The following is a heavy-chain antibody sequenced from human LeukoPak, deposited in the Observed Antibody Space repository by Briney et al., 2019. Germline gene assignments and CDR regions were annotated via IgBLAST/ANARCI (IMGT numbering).Heavy chain of an antibody. CDR2: TRNKANRYTT. CDR1: GFIFSDHY. D-gene: IGHD2-15*01. Sequence: GGSLRLSCAASGFIFSDHYMDWVRQAPGKGLEWVGRTRNKANRYTTEYAASVKGRFTISSDDSNNSLYLQMNSLKTEDTAVYYCAVAGYSVRGYYFDYWGQGTLVTVSS. J-gene: IGHJ4*02. CDR3: AVAGYSVRGYYFDY. V-gene: IGHV3-72*01.